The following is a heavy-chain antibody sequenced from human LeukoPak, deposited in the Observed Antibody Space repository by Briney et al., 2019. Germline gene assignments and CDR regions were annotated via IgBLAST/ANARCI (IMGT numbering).Heavy chain of an antibody. Sequence: KPSETLSLTCTVSTDSIDNYYWSWIRQPPGKGLEWIGYIYYSGSPTYNPYSGSTNYNPSLKSRVTISVDASKNQFSLNLNSVTAADTAVYYCARGLTTGPYRYTDFDSWGQGTLVTVSS. D-gene: IGHD4-17*01. J-gene: IGHJ4*02. V-gene: IGHV4-59*01. CDR2: IYYSGSPTYNPYSGST. CDR1: TDSIDNYY. CDR3: ARGLTTGPYRYTDFDS.